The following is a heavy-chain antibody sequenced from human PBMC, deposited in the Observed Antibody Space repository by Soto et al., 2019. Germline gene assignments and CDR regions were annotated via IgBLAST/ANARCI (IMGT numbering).Heavy chain of an antibody. J-gene: IGHJ5*02. D-gene: IGHD4-17*01. V-gene: IGHV1-18*04. CDR1: GYTFTSYG. Sequence: GASVKVSCKASGYTFTSYGISWVRQAPGQGLEWMGWISAYNGNTNYAQKLQGRVTMTTDTSTSTAYMELRSLRSDDTAVYYCARDSLFYGDYTGNWFDPWGQGTLVTVSS. CDR2: ISAYNGNT. CDR3: ARDSLFYGDYTGNWFDP.